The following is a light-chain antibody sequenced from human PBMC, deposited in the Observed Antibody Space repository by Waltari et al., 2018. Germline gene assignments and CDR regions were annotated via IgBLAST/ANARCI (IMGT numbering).Light chain of an antibody. J-gene: IGLJ2*01. V-gene: IGLV1-40*01. CDR3: QSYDSRLRVV. CDR1: SSNIGAGYE. Sequence: QSVLTQPPSVSGPPGQRVTISCTGSSSNIGAGYEVHWYQQLPGTAPKGLIYGNSNRPSGVPDRFSGSKSGTSASLAITGLQAEDEADYYCQSYDSRLRVVFGGGTKVTGL. CDR2: GNS.